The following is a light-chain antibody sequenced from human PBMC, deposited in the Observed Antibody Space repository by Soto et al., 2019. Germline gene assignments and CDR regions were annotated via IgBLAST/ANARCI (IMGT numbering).Light chain of an antibody. CDR2: GAS. V-gene: IGKV1-39*01. Sequence: DIQMTQSPSSLSVSIGDRVTITCRASQSISTYLNWYEQKPGKAPNLLIYGASTLQSGVPSRFSGGGSGTYFTLTISGLQPEDFGSYYWQQSYTSPVTFGGGTKVEIK. CDR1: QSISTY. CDR3: QQSYTSPVT. J-gene: IGKJ4*01.